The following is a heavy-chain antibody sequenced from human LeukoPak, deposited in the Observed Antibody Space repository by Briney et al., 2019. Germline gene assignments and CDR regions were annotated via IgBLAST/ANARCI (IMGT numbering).Heavy chain of an antibody. J-gene: IGHJ4*02. CDR1: GFTFSSYA. CDR2: ISGSGGST. CDR3: AKDRIVGATTSYYFDY. D-gene: IGHD1-26*01. V-gene: IGHV3-23*01. Sequence: TGGSLRLSCAASGFTFSSYAMSWVRQAPGKGLERVSAISGSGGSTYYADSVKGRFTISRDNSKNTLYLQMNSLRAEDTAVYYCAKDRIVGATTSYYFDYWGQGTLVTVSS.